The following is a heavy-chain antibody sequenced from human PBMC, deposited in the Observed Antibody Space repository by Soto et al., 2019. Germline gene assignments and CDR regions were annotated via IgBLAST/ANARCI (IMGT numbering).Heavy chain of an antibody. Sequence: GTLSLTCTVSGASISGFYWSWIRKSAGKGLEWIGRIYATGTTDYNPSLKSRVMMSVDTSKKQFSLKLRSVTAADTAVYYCVRDGTKTLRDWFDPWGQGISVTVS. D-gene: IGHD1-1*01. CDR3: VRDGTKTLRDWFDP. CDR2: IYATGTT. CDR1: GASISGFY. V-gene: IGHV4-4*07. J-gene: IGHJ5*02.